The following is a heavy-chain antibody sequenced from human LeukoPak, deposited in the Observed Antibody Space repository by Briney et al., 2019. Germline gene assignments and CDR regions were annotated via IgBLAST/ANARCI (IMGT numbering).Heavy chain of an antibody. CDR1: GYTFTGYY. J-gene: IGHJ4*02. V-gene: IGHV1-2*02. Sequence: GASVKVSCKASGYTFTGYYMHWVRQAPGQGLEWMGWINPNSGGTNYAQKFQGRVTMTRDTSISTAYMELSRLRSDDTAVYYCAKTYYDFWSGYTGVGGEFDYWGQGTLVTVSS. D-gene: IGHD3-3*01. CDR2: INPNSGGT. CDR3: AKTYYDFWSGYTGVGGEFDY.